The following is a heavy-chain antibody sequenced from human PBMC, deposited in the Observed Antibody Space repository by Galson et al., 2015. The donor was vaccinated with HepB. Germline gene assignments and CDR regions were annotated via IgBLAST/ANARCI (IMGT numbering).Heavy chain of an antibody. CDR2: ISYDGSNK. V-gene: IGHV3-30*18. D-gene: IGHD3-10*01. J-gene: IGHJ4*02. Sequence: SLRLSCAASGFTFSSYGMHWVRQAPGKGLEWVAVISYDGSNKYYADSVKGRFTVSRDNSKNTLDLQMNTLRPEDTAVYYCAKGRGDYFDYWGQGTLVTVSP. CDR1: GFTFSSYG. CDR3: AKGRGDYFDY.